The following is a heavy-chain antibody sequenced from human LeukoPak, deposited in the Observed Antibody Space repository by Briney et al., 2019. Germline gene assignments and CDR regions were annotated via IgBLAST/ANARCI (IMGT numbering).Heavy chain of an antibody. V-gene: IGHV3-20*04. D-gene: IGHD2-2*02. J-gene: IGHJ4*02. Sequence: GGSLRLSCAASGFTFDDYGMSWVRHAPGKGLEWVSGINWNGGSTGYADSVKGRFTISRDNAKNSLYLQMNSLRAEDTALYYCVLYCSTTSCYIDYWGQGTLVTVSS. CDR2: INWNGGST. CDR3: VLYCSTTSCYIDY. CDR1: GFTFDDYG.